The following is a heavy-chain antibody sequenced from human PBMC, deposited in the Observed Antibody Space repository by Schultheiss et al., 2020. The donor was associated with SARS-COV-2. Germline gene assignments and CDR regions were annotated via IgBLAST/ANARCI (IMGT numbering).Heavy chain of an antibody. V-gene: IGHV3-23*01. J-gene: IGHJ3*02. CDR1: GFTFSSYA. CDR2: ISGSGGST. D-gene: IGHD3-22*01. CDR3: ARVLYDSSGYYGQWAFDI. Sequence: GGSLRLSCAASGFTFSSYAMSWVRQAPGKGLEWVSAISGSGGSTYYADSVKGRFTISRDNSKNTLYLQMNSLRAEDTAVYYCARVLYDSSGYYGQWAFDIWGQGTMVTVSS.